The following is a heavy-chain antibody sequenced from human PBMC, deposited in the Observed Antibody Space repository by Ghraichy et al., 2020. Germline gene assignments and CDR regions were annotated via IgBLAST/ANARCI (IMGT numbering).Heavy chain of an antibody. V-gene: IGHV4-39*01. Sequence: SETLSLTCNVSGASITSENFYWGWIRQPPGKGLEWIETIYTSGNTYYNPSLKSRVSFSVDTSKNHFSLKLSSVTAADTAVYHCARHGSRGSGILEHWYFDLWGRGTLVTVSS. CDR2: IYTSGNT. CDR1: GASITSENFY. J-gene: IGHJ2*01. D-gene: IGHD1-1*01. CDR3: ARHGSRGSGILEHWYFDL.